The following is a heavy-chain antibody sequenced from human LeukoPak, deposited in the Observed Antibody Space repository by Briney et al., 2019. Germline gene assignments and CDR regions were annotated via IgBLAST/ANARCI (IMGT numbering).Heavy chain of an antibody. CDR1: GGSISSYY. CDR2: IHTSGST. V-gene: IGHV4-4*07. CDR3: ARDRDRATVMESDYYYMDV. D-gene: IGHD4-11*01. J-gene: IGHJ6*03. Sequence: SETLSLTCTVSGGSISSYYWSWIRQPAGKGLEWIGRIHTSGSTNYNPSLKSRVTMSVDTSKNQFSLKLSSVTAADTAVYYCARDRDRATVMESDYYYMDVWGKGTTVTVSS.